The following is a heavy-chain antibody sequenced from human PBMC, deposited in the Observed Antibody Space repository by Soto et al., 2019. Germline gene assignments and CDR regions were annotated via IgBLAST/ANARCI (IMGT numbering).Heavy chain of an antibody. J-gene: IGHJ6*02. V-gene: IGHV3-23*01. Sequence: GGSLRLSCAASGFTFSSYAMSWVRQAPGKGLEWVSAISGSGGSTYYADSVKGRFTISRDNSKNTLYRQMNSLRAEDTAVYYCAKVNERLESYFDWLSAPPHYYYYGMDVWGQGTTVTVSS. CDR1: GFTFSSYA. CDR3: AKVNERLESYFDWLSAPPHYYYYGMDV. CDR2: ISGSGGST. D-gene: IGHD3-9*01.